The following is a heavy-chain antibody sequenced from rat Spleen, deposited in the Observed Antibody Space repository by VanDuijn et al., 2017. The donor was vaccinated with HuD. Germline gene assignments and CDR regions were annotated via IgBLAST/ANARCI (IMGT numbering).Heavy chain of an antibody. CDR1: GFTFSRYW. CDR2: IKIDGGST. V-gene: IGHV5-58*01. Sequence: EVQLVETGGALVQPGRSLKLSCVASGFTFSRYWLYWIRQAQGKGLEWVSSIKIDGGSTYYPDSVKGRFTISRDDAKSTLYLQMNSLRSEDTATYYCTRENWVFDHWGQGVMVTFSS. CDR3: TRENWVFDH. D-gene: IGHD5-1*01. J-gene: IGHJ2*01.